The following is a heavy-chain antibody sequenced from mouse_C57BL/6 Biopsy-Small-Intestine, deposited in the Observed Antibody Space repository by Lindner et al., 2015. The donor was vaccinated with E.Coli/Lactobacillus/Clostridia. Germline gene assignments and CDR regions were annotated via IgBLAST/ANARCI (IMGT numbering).Heavy chain of an antibody. CDR3: ARRSYAMDY. CDR1: GFTFSSYG. Sequence: GQLQESGGDLVKPGGSLKLSCAASGFTFSSYGMSWVRQTPDKRLEWVATISSGGSYTYYPDSVKGRFTISRDNAKNTLYLQMSSLKSEDTAMYYCARRSYAMDYWGQGTSVTVSS. J-gene: IGHJ4*01. V-gene: IGHV5-6*02. CDR2: ISSGGSYT.